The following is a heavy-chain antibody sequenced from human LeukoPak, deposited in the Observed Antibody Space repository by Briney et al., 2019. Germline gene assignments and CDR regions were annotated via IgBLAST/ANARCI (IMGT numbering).Heavy chain of an antibody. CDR3: VKRATGSTKSVDY. V-gene: IGHV3-7*01. Sequence: SGGSLRLSCAASGFTFSSYWMTWVRQAPGKVLEWVANIKQDGSEQYYVDSVKGRFTISRDNAKNSLYLQMNSLRAEDTAVYYCVKRATGSTKSVDYWGQGTLVTVSS. J-gene: IGHJ4*02. CDR1: GFTFSSYW. CDR2: IKQDGSEQ. D-gene: IGHD1-7*01.